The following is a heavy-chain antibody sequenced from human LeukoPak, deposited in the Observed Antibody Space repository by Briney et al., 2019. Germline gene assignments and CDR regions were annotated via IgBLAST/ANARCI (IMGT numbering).Heavy chain of an antibody. CDR2: ISGSGGST. D-gene: IGHD3-16*01. CDR3: ARDQKGSSPVWDYYYYTDV. J-gene: IGHJ6*03. CDR1: GFTFSSYA. V-gene: IGHV3-23*01. Sequence: GGSLRLSCAASGFTFSSYAMSWVRQAPGKGLEWVSAISGSGGSTYYADSVKGRFTISRDNSKNSLYLQMNSLRAEDTALYYCARDQKGSSPVWDYYYYTDVWGKGTTVTVSS.